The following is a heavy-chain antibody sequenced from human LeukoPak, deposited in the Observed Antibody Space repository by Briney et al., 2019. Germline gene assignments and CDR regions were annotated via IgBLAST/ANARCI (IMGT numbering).Heavy chain of an antibody. J-gene: IGHJ4*02. D-gene: IGHD1-26*01. CDR3: ARGRSGSLFDY. CDR2: ISSSSATM. Sequence: PGGSLRLSCAASGFTFSSYSMNWVRQAPGKGLEWVSYISSSSATMFYADSVKGRFTISRDNADNSLYLQMNSLRAEDTAVYYCARGRSGSLFDYWGQGTLVTVSS. V-gene: IGHV3-48*01. CDR1: GFTFSSYS.